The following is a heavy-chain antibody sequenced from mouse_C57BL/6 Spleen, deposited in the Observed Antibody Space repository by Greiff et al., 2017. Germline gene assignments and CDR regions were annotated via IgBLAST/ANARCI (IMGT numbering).Heavy chain of an antibody. D-gene: IGHD1-1*01. CDR3: ARSYGRDYFDD. Sequence: VQLQQPGAELVMPGASVKLSCKASGYTFTSYWMHWVKQRPGQGLEWIGEIDPSDSYTNYNQKFKGKSTLTVDKSSSTAYMQLSSLTSEDSAVYYGARSYGRDYFDDWGQGTTLTVSS. CDR2: IDPSDSYT. J-gene: IGHJ2*01. CDR1: GYTFTSYW. V-gene: IGHV1-69*01.